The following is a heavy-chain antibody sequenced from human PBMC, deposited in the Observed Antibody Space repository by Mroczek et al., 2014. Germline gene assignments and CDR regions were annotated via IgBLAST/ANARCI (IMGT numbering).Heavy chain of an antibody. D-gene: IGHD4-11*01. CDR3: ARDRGTTVTTAGMDV. CDR2: ISSSSYI. V-gene: IGHV3-21*01. CDR1: GFTFSSYS. J-gene: IGHJ6*02. Sequence: EVQLLESGGGLVKPGGSLRLSCAASGFTFSSYSMNWVRQAPGKGLEWVSSISSSSYIYYADSVKGRFTISRDNAKNSLYLQMNSLRAEDTAVYYCARDRGTTVTTAGMDVWGQGTTVTVSS.